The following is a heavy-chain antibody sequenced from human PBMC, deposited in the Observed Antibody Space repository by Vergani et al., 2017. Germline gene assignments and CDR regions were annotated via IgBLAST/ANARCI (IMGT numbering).Heavy chain of an antibody. V-gene: IGHV3-30*02. CDR3: AKHFRGWSIDY. CDR2: IQFDGSNQ. CDR1: GFTLSNYD. Sequence: QVQLVESGGGVVQRGGSLSLYCATSGFTLSNYDMLWIRQGPGKGLEFVAFIQFDGSNQYYADSVKGRFTLSRDFSKNTLYLQMNSLRTDDTATYYCAKHFRGWSIDYWGQGTQVIVSS. D-gene: IGHD3-3*01. J-gene: IGHJ4*02.